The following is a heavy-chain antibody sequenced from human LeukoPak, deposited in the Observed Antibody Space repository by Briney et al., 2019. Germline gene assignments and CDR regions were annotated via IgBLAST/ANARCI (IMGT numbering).Heavy chain of an antibody. CDR2: ISASGGST. V-gene: IGHV3-23*01. Sequence: GGSLRLSCAPSGFTFSSYAMSWVRQAPGKGLKWVSAISASGGSTYYADSVKGRLTISRDNSKNTLHLQMSSLRAEDTAVYYCARGGLSGYRFNWFDPWGQGTLVTVSS. CDR3: ARGGLSGYRFNWFDP. CDR1: GFTFSSYA. D-gene: IGHD5-12*01. J-gene: IGHJ5*02.